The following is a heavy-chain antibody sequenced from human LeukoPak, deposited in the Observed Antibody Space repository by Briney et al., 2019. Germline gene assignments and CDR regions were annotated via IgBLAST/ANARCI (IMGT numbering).Heavy chain of an antibody. CDR1: GFTFSSYS. Sequence: PGGSLRLSCAASGFTFSSYSMNWVRQAPGKGLEWVSTISDSGVTTHYADSVKGRFTISRDNSKSTLYLQMSSLRAVDTAIYYCAKDPSTFLTTGWYFDLWGRGTLVTVSS. V-gene: IGHV3-23*01. CDR3: AKDPSTFLTTGWYFDL. J-gene: IGHJ2*01. CDR2: ISDSGVTT. D-gene: IGHD4-17*01.